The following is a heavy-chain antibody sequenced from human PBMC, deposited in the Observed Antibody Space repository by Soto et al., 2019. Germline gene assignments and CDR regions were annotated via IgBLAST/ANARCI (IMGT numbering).Heavy chain of an antibody. Sequence: GGSLRFSCAASGFTFSSYGMHWVRQAPGKGLEWVAVIWIDGSNKYYADSVKGRFTISRDNSKNTLYLQMNSLRAEDTAVYYCARDRYCSSTSCLTYYMDVWGKGTTVTVSS. V-gene: IGHV3-33*01. CDR2: IWIDGSNK. CDR1: GFTFSSYG. CDR3: ARDRYCSSTSCLTYYMDV. J-gene: IGHJ6*03. D-gene: IGHD2-2*01.